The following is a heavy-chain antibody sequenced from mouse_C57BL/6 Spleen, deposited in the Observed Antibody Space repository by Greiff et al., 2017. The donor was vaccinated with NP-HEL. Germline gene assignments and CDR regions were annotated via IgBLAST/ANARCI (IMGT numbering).Heavy chain of an antibody. CDR1: GFTFSDYG. CDR3: ANGYPFYAMDY. D-gene: IGHD2-2*01. V-gene: IGHV5-17*01. CDR2: ISSGSSTI. J-gene: IGHJ4*01. Sequence: EVQLVESGGGLVKPGGSLKLSCAASGFTFSDYGMHWVRQAPEKGLEWVAYISSGSSTIYYADTVKGRVTISRDNDKNTLFLQMTSLRSEDTAMYYCANGYPFYAMDYWGQGTSVTVSS.